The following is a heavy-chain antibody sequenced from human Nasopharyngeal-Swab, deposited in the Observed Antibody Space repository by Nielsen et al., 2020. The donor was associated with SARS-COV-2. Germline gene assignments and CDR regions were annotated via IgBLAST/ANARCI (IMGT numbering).Heavy chain of an antibody. CDR2: ISSSSSYI. D-gene: IGHD3-3*01. V-gene: IGHV3-21*01. CDR1: GFTFSSYS. Sequence: GGSLRLSCAASGFTFSSYSMNWVRQAPGKGLEWVSSISSSSSYIYYADSVKGRFTISRDNAKNSLYLQMNSLRPEDTAVYYCARETLEAASSHFDYWGQGTLVTVSS. J-gene: IGHJ4*02. CDR3: ARETLEAASSHFDY.